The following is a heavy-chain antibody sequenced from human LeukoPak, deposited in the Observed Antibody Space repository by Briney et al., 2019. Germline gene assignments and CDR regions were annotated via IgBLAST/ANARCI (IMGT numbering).Heavy chain of an antibody. D-gene: IGHD3-16*01. J-gene: IGHJ5*02. Sequence: ASVKVSCKASRYTFTGYYMHWVRQAPGQGLEWMGWINPNSGGTNYAQKFQGRVTMTRDRSISTAYMELNRLTSDDTAVYYCARASFWESPINWFAPWGQGTLVTVSS. V-gene: IGHV1-2*02. CDR2: INPNSGGT. CDR1: RYTFTGYY. CDR3: ARASFWESPINWFAP.